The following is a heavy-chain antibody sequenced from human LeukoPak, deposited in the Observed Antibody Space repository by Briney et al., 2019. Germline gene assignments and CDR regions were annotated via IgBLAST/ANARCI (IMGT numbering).Heavy chain of an antibody. V-gene: IGHV4-61*02. J-gene: IGHJ4*02. CDR2: IYHSGST. CDR3: AREDYDYVWGSYRLFDY. CDR1: GGSISSGNYH. Sequence: SETLSLTCTVSGGSISSGNYHWIWIRQPAGKGLEWIGRIYHSGSTYYNPSLKSRVTISVDTSKNQFSLKLSSVTAADTAVYYCAREDYDYVWGSYRLFDYWGQGTLVTVSS. D-gene: IGHD3-16*02.